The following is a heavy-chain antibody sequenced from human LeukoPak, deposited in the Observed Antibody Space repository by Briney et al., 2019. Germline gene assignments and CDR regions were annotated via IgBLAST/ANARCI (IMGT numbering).Heavy chain of an antibody. Sequence: GESLKISCKGSGYSFSNYWIGWVRQMPGKGLEWMGIIYPGDSDTTYSPSFQGQVTISADKSISTAYLQWSSLKASDTAMYYCASPFFRRGWYYFDYWGQGTLVTVSS. CDR1: GYSFSNYW. CDR2: IYPGDSDT. V-gene: IGHV5-51*01. CDR3: ASPFFRRGWYYFDY. D-gene: IGHD6-19*01. J-gene: IGHJ4*02.